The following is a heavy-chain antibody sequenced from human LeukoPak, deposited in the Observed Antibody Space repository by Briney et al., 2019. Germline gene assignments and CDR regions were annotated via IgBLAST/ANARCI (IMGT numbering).Heavy chain of an antibody. J-gene: IGHJ6*03. CDR3: AREISVATSTYYYYYYMDV. D-gene: IGHD5-12*01. V-gene: IGHV4-4*07. CDR2: IYTSGST. CDR1: GGSFSGYY. Sequence: PSETLSLTCAVYGGSFSGYYWSWIRQPPGKGLEWIGRIYTSGSTNYNPSLKSRVTMSVDTSKNQFSLKLSSVTAADTAVYYCAREISVATSTYYYYYYMDVWGKGTAVTISS.